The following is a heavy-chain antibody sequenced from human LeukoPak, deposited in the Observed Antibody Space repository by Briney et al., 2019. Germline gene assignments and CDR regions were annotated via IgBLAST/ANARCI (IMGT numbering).Heavy chain of an antibody. D-gene: IGHD5-18*01. V-gene: IGHV4-34*01. CDR2: INHSGST. Sequence: PSETLSLTCAVYGGSFSGYYWSWIRQPPGKGLEWIGEINHSGSTNYNPSLKSRVTISLDSSKNQFSLTLTSLAAADTALYYCARGRTAMDSFDYWGQGTLVTVSS. J-gene: IGHJ4*02. CDR3: ARGRTAMDSFDY. CDR1: GGSFSGYY.